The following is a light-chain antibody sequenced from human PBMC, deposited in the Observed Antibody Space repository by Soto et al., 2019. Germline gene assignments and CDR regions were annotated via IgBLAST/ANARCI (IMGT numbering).Light chain of an antibody. V-gene: IGLV2-14*01. CDR3: NSYTSSSSL. CDR1: SSDVGGYNS. CDR2: DVS. Sequence: QSVLTQPASVSGSPGQSITISCTGTSSDVGGYNSVYWYQQHPGKAPKLIIYDVSNRPSGVYNRFSGSKSGNTASLTISGLQAEDEADYYCNSYTSSSSLFGGGTQLTVL. J-gene: IGLJ2*01.